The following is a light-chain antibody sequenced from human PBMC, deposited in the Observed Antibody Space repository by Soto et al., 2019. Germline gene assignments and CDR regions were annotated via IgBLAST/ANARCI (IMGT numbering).Light chain of an antibody. J-gene: IGKJ3*01. CDR2: ATS. Sequence: DILMTQSAASLSASVGDTVTITWRASQDIRNDLGWYQQKPGKAPKRLIYATSTLESGVPSRFSGSGSGTEFTITISSLQPEDFATYYCQQSYTSLWRTFGPGTKVDI. CDR1: QDIRND. CDR3: QQSYTSLWRT. V-gene: IGKV1-17*01.